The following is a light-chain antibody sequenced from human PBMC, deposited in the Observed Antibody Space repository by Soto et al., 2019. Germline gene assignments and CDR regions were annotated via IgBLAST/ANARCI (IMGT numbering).Light chain of an antibody. CDR2: GAS. J-gene: IGKJ2*01. Sequence: EIVLTQSPVTLSLSPGERATLSCRASQKITNNFLAWFQQKPGLAPRLLIYGASTRASGIPDRFSGSGSGIDFALTISRLEPEDFAVYNCQQYGRSPFTFGQGTKLQIK. CDR1: QKITNNF. V-gene: IGKV3-20*01. CDR3: QQYGRSPFT.